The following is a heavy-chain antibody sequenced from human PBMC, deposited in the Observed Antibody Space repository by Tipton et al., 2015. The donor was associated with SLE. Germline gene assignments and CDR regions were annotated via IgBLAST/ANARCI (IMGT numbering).Heavy chain of an antibody. CDR2: ISAYNGNT. CDR1: GYTFTSYG. Sequence: QSGPEVKKPGASVKVSCKASGYTFTSYGISWVRQAPGQGLEWMGWISAYNGNTNYAQKLQGRVTMTTDTSTSTAYMELRSLRSDDTAVYYCARDHQTNIVVVPAAIMNWFDPWGQGTLVTVSS. CDR3: ARDHQTNIVVVPAAIMNWFDP. V-gene: IGHV1-18*01. J-gene: IGHJ5*02. D-gene: IGHD2-2*02.